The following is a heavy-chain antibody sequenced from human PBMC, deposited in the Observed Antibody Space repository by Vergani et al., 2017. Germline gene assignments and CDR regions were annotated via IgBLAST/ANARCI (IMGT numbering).Heavy chain of an antibody. D-gene: IGHD2-2*01. CDR2: IIPIFGTA. J-gene: IGHJ6*02. CDR3: AIARLVVPAALSVVHYYCGMDF. Sequence: QVQLVQSGAEVKKPGSSVKVSCKASGGTFSSYAISWVRQAPGQGLEWMGGIIPIFGTANYAQKFQGRVTITADESTSTAYMELSSLRSEDTAVYYCAIARLVVPAALSVVHYYCGMDFWGQGTTVTVSS. V-gene: IGHV1-69*01. CDR1: GGTFSSYA.